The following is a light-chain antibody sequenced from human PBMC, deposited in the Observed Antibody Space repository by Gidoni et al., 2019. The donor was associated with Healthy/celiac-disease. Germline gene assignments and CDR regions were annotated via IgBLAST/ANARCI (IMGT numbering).Light chain of an antibody. J-gene: IGKJ2*01. CDR1: QSVSSN. CDR3: QQYNNWLPYT. Sequence: EIVMTQSPATLSVSTGERATLSCRASQSVSSNLAWYQQKPGQAPRLLIYGASTRATGIPARFSGSGSGTEFTLTISSLQSEDFAVYYCQQYNNWLPYTVGQGTKLEIK. CDR2: GAS. V-gene: IGKV3-15*01.